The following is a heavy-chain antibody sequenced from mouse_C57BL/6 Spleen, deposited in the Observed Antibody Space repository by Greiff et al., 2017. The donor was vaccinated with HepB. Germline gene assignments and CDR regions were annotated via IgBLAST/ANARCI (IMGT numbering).Heavy chain of an antibody. V-gene: IGHV5-9*01. J-gene: IGHJ3*01. CDR1: GFTFSSYT. CDR2: ISGGGGNT. CDR3: ARSTMVTSWFAY. Sequence: EVQLVESGGGLVKPGGSLKLSCAASGFTFSSYTMSWVRQTPEKRLEWVATISGGGGNTYYPDSVKGRFTISRDNAKNTLYLQMSSLRSEDTALYYCARSTMVTSWFAYWGQGTLVTVSA. D-gene: IGHD2-2*01.